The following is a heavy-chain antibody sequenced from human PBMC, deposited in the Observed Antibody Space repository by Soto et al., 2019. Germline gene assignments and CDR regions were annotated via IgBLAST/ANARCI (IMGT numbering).Heavy chain of an antibody. CDR1: GGSISSGGYY. CDR3: ARGRMTTVTDWYFDL. J-gene: IGHJ2*01. Sequence: SETLSLTCTVSGGSISSGGYYWSWIRQHPGKGLEWIGYVYYSGSTYYNPSLKSRVTISVDTSKNQFSLKLSSVTAADTAVYYCARGRMTTVTDWYFDLWGRGTLVTVSS. V-gene: IGHV4-31*03. CDR2: VYYSGST. D-gene: IGHD4-17*01.